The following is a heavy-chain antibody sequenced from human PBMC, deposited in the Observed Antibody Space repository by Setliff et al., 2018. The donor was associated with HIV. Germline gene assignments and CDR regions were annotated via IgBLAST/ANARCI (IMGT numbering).Heavy chain of an antibody. CDR1: GGSISSGGYY. D-gene: IGHD2-15*01. Sequence: PSETLSLTCTVSGGSISSGGYYWSWIRQHPGKGLEWIGYIYYSGSTYYNPSLKSRVTISVDTSKNQFSLRLSSVAAADTAVYYCARGRCSGGTCSGRYSYLHIDVWGKGTTVTVSS. CDR3: ARGRCSGGTCSGRYSYLHIDV. CDR2: IYYSGST. J-gene: IGHJ6*03. V-gene: IGHV4-31*03.